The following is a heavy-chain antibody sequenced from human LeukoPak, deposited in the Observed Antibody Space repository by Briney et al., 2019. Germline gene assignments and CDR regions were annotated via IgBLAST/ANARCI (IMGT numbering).Heavy chain of an antibody. Sequence: ASVKVSCKASGYTFTGHYMNWVRLAPGQGLEWMGWINPTGGTTYAQKFQDRVTMTRDTSINTAYMELSGLRSDDTAVYYCARDLGWSSSHWGQGTLVTVSS. J-gene: IGHJ4*02. V-gene: IGHV1-2*02. D-gene: IGHD6-6*01. CDR2: INPTGGT. CDR1: GYTFTGHY. CDR3: ARDLGWSSSH.